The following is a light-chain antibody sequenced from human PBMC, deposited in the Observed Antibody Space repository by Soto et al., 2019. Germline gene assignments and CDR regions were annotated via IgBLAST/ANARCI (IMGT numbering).Light chain of an antibody. V-gene: IGLV2-11*01. CDR1: SSDVGGYNY. J-gene: IGLJ1*01. Sequence: LTQPRSVSGSPGQSVTISCTGTSSDVGGYNYVSWYQQHPGKAPKLMIYNVSERPSGVPDRFSGSKSDNTASLTISGLQAEDEADYYCCSYAGSYTYVFGTGTKVTVL. CDR3: CSYAGSYTYV. CDR2: NVS.